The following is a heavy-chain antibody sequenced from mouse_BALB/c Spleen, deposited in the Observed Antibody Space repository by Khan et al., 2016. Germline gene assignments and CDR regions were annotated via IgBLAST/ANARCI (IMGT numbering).Heavy chain of an antibody. D-gene: IGHD1-3*01. CDR2: INTYTGEP. V-gene: IGHV9-3-1*01. CDR1: GYTFTNYG. Sequence: QIQLVQFGPELKKPGETVKISCKASGYTFTNYGMNWVKQAPGKGLKWMGWINTYTGEPTYTDDFKGRFAFSLETSASTAYLQIINLKNEDTATYFCARSGDNYDFDYWGQGTTLTVSS. CDR3: ARSGDNYDFDY. J-gene: IGHJ2*01.